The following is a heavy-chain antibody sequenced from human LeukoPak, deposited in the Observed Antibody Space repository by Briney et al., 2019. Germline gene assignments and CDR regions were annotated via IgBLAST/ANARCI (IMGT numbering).Heavy chain of an antibody. V-gene: IGHV3-7*01. D-gene: IGHD7-27*01. CDR1: GFTFSSYE. CDR3: AREDDDWGPNTFDV. CDR2: IKQDGSDK. Sequence: GGSLRPSCAASGFTFSSYEMNWVRQAPGKGLQWVANIKQDGSDKYYVDSVKGRFTIPRDNAKNSLYLQMDSLRDEDTAVYYCAREDDDWGPNTFDVWGQGTVVTVSS. J-gene: IGHJ3*01.